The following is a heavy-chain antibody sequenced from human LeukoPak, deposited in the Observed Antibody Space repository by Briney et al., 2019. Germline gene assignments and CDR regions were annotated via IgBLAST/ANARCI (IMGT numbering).Heavy chain of an antibody. Sequence: PGGSLRLSCEASGFTFSSYAMSWVRQAPGTGLEWGSAISGSGGSTYYADSVKGRFPISRDNSKNTLYLQMNSLRAEDTAVYYCARDLDSSRYYSFQDWGQGTLVTVSS. V-gene: IGHV3-23*01. J-gene: IGHJ1*01. D-gene: IGHD3-22*01. CDR1: GFTFSSYA. CDR3: ARDLDSSRYYSFQD. CDR2: ISGSGGST.